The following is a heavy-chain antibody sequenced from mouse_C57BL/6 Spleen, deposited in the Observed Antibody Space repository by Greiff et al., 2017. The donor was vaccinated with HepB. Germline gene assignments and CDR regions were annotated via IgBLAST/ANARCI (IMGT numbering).Heavy chain of an antibody. D-gene: IGHD2-1*01. CDR3: ARSEEDGKRVYAMDY. CDR2: IDPNSGGT. J-gene: IGHJ4*01. CDR1: GYTFTSYW. V-gene: IGHV1-72*01. Sequence: VKLKQPGAELVKPGASVKLSCKASGYTFTSYWMHWVKQRPGRGLEWIGRIDPNSGGTKYNEKFKSKATLTVDKPSSTAYMQLSSLTSEDSAVYYCARSEEDGKRVYAMDYWGQGTSVTVSS.